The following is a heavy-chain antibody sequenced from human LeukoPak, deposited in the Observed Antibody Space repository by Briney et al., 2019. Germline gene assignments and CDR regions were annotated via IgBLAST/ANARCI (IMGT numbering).Heavy chain of an antibody. Sequence: SQTLSLTCAISGDSVSNNSAAWNWIRQSPSRGLEWLGRTYSRSKWYNGYAVAVKSRITIKADTSKNQFSLQLNSVTPEDTAVYYCARGLRWFDPWGQGTLVTVSS. V-gene: IGHV6-1*01. D-gene: IGHD3-10*01. J-gene: IGHJ5*02. CDR1: GDSVSNNSAA. CDR3: ARGLRWFDP. CDR2: TYSRSKWYN.